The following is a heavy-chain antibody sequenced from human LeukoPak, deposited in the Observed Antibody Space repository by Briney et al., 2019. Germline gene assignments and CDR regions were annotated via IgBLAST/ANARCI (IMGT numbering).Heavy chain of an antibody. D-gene: IGHD5/OR15-5a*01. CDR2: IYYSGST. V-gene: IGHV4-30-4*01. Sequence: PSETLSLTCTVSGGSINSGDYYWSWIRQPPGKGLEWIGYIYYSGSTYYSPSLKSRVTISVDTSKNQFSLRLSSVTAADTAVYYCAGAPALSWGQGTLVAVSS. CDR3: AGAPALS. CDR1: GGSINSGDYY. J-gene: IGHJ4*02.